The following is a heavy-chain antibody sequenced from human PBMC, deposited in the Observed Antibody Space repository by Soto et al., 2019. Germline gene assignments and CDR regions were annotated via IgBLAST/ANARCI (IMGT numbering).Heavy chain of an antibody. D-gene: IGHD2-2*01. CDR2: INHSGST. Sequence: SETLSLTCAVYGGSFSGYYWSWIRQPPGKGLEWIGEINHSGSTNYNPSLKSRVTISVDTSKNQFSLKLSSVTAADTAVYYCAREGAHPRRGTDVVVPAANYYYMDVWGKGTTVTVSS. CDR1: GGSFSGYY. J-gene: IGHJ6*03. CDR3: AREGAHPRRGTDVVVPAANYYYMDV. V-gene: IGHV4-34*01.